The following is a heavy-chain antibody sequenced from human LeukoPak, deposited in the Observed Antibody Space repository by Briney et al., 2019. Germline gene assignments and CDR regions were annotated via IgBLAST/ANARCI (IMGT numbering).Heavy chain of an antibody. J-gene: IGHJ4*02. V-gene: IGHV3-21*01. D-gene: IGHD2-2*01. CDR2: ITDESSYK. CDR1: GFIFSTYG. CDR3: ARDLGFVVVPAAEADY. Sequence: GGSLRLPCATSGFIFSTYGISWVRQAPGKGLEWVLSITDESSYKYYAGSVKGRFTISRDNAKNSLYLEVNRLRAEDTAVYYYARDLGFVVVPAAEADYWGQGTLVTVSS.